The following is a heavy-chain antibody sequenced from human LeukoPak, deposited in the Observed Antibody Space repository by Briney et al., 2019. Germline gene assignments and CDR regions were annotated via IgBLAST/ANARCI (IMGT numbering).Heavy chain of an antibody. V-gene: IGHV3-30*18. J-gene: IGHJ4*02. D-gene: IGHD6-19*01. CDR3: AKSRRRQWLVPIDY. Sequence: GGSLRLSCAASGFTFSSYGMHWVRQAPGKGLEWVAVISYDGSNKYYAGSVKGRFTISRDNSKNTLYLQMNSLRAEDTAVYYCAKSRRRQWLVPIDYWGQGTLVTVSS. CDR2: ISYDGSNK. CDR1: GFTFSSYG.